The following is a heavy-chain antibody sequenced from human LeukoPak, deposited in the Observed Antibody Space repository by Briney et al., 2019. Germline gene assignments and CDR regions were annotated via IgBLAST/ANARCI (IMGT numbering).Heavy chain of an antibody. CDR3: AGEGIHYGVTVY. J-gene: IGHJ4*02. CDR2: ISAYNGNT. CDR1: GYTSTSYG. Sequence: ASVKVSCKASGYTSTSYGIRWVRQAPGQGLEWMGWISAYNGNTNYAQKLQGRVTMTTDTSTSTAYMELRSLRSDDTAVYYCAGEGIHYGVTVYWGQGTLVTVSS. D-gene: IGHD4-17*01. V-gene: IGHV1-18*01.